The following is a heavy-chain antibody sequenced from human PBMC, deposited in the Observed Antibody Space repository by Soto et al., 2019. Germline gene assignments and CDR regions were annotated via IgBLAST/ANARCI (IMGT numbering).Heavy chain of an antibody. Sequence: GGSLRLSCAASGFTVSSNYMSWVRQAPGKGLEWVSVIYSGGSTYYADSVKGRFTISRDNSKNTLYLQTNSLRAEDTAVYYCARAEAYYDFWSGYNYYYYGMDVWGQGTTVTVSS. D-gene: IGHD3-3*01. J-gene: IGHJ6*02. CDR3: ARAEAYYDFWSGYNYYYYGMDV. CDR1: GFTVSSNY. V-gene: IGHV3-53*01. CDR2: IYSGGST.